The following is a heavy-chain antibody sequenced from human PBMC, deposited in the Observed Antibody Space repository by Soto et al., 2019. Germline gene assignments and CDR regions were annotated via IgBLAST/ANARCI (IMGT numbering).Heavy chain of an antibody. Sequence: QVQLQESGPGLVKSSETLSLTCRVSGGSISNYFWSWIRQPPGKVLEWIGYIFNSGSTIYSPSLKSRVTLTLDTSKNPFSLRLGSVTVADTAIYYCARGPETYYMDVWGKGTTVTVSS. CDR2: IFNSGST. CDR3: ARGPETYYMDV. J-gene: IGHJ6*03. V-gene: IGHV4-59*01. CDR1: GGSISNYF.